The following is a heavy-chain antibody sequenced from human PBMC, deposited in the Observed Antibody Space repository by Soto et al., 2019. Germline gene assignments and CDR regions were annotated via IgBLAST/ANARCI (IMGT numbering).Heavy chain of an antibody. CDR3: ARGDRITMVRGVPQHQVDAFDI. Sequence: GGSLRLSCAASGFTFSSYGMHWVRQAPGKGLEWVAVIWYDGSNKYYADSVKGRFTISRDNSKNTLYLQMNSLRAEDTAVYYCARGDRITMVRGVPQHQVDAFDIWGQGTMVTVSS. J-gene: IGHJ3*02. D-gene: IGHD3-10*01. V-gene: IGHV3-33*01. CDR2: IWYDGSNK. CDR1: GFTFSSYG.